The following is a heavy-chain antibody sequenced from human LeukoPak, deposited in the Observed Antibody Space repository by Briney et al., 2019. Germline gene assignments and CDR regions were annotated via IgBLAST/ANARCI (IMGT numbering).Heavy chain of an antibody. CDR1: GFTFSSYW. V-gene: IGHV3-23*01. Sequence: GGSLRLSCAASGFTFSSYWMSWVRQAPGKGLEWVSDINGSGGSTYYADSVKGRFTISRDNSKNTLYLQMNSLRAEDTAVYYCAKRIQSAMATGYWGQGTLVTVSS. CDR3: AKRIQSAMATGY. D-gene: IGHD5-18*01. CDR2: INGSGGST. J-gene: IGHJ4*02.